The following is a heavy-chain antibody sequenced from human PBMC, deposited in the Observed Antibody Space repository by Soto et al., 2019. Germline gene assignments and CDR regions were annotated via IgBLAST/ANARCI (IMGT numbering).Heavy chain of an antibody. J-gene: IGHJ4*02. D-gene: IGHD6-19*01. CDR3: ARWRSGWYGFYFDY. CDR1: GFTFSSYG. V-gene: IGHV3-33*01. Sequence: QVQLVESGGGVVQPGRALRLSCAASGFTFSSYGMHRVRQAPGKGLEWVAVIRYDGSNKYYADSVKGRFTISRDNSKNTLYLQMNSLRAEDTAVYYCARWRSGWYGFYFDYWGQGTLVTVSS. CDR2: IRYDGSNK.